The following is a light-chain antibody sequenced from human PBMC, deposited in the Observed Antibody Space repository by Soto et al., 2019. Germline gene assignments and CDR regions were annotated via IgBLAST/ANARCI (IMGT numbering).Light chain of an antibody. V-gene: IGKV3-15*01. CDR1: QSVSSN. CDR3: QQYNNWPT. CDR2: GAS. J-gene: IGKJ1*01. Sequence: EKMMEQSPAPLFFSPGEKTPPSFSASQSVSSNLAWYQQKPGQAPRLLIYGASTRATGIPARFSGSGSGTEFTLTISSLQSEDFAVYYCQQYNNWPTFGQGTKVDIK.